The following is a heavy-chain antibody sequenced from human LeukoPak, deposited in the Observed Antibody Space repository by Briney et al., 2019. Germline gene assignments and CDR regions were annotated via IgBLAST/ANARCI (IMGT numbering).Heavy chain of an antibody. V-gene: IGHV3-74*01. D-gene: IGHD3-9*01. J-gene: IGHJ3*02. Sequence: GGSLRLSCAASGFTFSSYWMHWVRHAPGKGLVWVSRINSDGSSTNYADSVKGRFTISRDNAKNTLYLQMNSLRAEDTAVYYCARGLRYFDWLFPPDAFDIWGQGTMVTVSS. CDR3: ARGLRYFDWLFPPDAFDI. CDR1: GFTFSSYW. CDR2: INSDGSST.